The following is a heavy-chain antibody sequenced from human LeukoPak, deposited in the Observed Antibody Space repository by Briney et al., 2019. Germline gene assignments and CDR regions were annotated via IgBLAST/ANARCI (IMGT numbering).Heavy chain of an antibody. V-gene: IGHV3-33*01. J-gene: IGHJ4*02. D-gene: IGHD3-22*01. CDR1: GFTFSSYG. CDR3: ARGDYYYDSSGYSHFDY. Sequence: GGSLRLSCAASGFTFSSYGMHWVRQAPGKGLEWAAVIWYDGSNKYYADSVKGRFTISRDNSKNTLYLQMNSLRAEDTAVYYCARGDYYYDSSGYSHFDYWGQGTLVTVSS. CDR2: IWYDGSNK.